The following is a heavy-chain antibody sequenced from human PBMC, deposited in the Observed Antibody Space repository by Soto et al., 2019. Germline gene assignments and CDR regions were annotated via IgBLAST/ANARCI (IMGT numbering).Heavy chain of an antibody. J-gene: IGHJ4*02. V-gene: IGHV3-30*18. Sequence: GGSLRLSCAASGFTFSSYGMHWVRQAPGKGLEWVAVISYDGSNKYYADSVKGRFTISRDNSKNTLYLQMNSLRAEDTAVYYCAKDRDSGWRFDYWGQGTLVTVSS. D-gene: IGHD6-19*01. CDR2: ISYDGSNK. CDR1: GFTFSSYG. CDR3: AKDRDSGWRFDY.